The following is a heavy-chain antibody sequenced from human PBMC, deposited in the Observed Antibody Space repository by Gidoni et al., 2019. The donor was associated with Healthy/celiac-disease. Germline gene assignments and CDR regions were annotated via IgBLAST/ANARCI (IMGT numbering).Heavy chain of an antibody. J-gene: IGHJ6*02. Sequence: QVQLQESGPGLVKPSQTLSLTCTVSGGSISSGRYYWSWIRQPAGKGLEWIGRIYTSGSTNYNPSLKSRVTISVDTSKNQFSLKLSSVTAADTAVYYCARGGRGRVTTKDYYYYGMDAWGQGTTVTVSS. D-gene: IGHD4-17*01. V-gene: IGHV4-61*02. CDR1: GGSISSGRYY. CDR2: IYTSGST. CDR3: ARGGRGRVTTKDYYYYGMDA.